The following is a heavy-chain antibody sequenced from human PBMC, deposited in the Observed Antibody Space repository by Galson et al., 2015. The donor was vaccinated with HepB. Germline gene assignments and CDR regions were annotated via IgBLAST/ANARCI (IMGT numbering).Heavy chain of an antibody. CDR1: GFTVSTSD. Sequence: SLRLSCAASGFTVSTSDMSWVRQAPGQGLQWVANIDQDGSTKYYVDSVKGRFTISRDNAKNSLHLQVNSLRVEDTAVYYCARGGSPKYLDYWGRGTLVTVSS. D-gene: IGHD2/OR15-2a*01. CDR2: IDQDGSTK. V-gene: IGHV3-7*01. CDR3: ARGGSPKYLDY. J-gene: IGHJ4*02.